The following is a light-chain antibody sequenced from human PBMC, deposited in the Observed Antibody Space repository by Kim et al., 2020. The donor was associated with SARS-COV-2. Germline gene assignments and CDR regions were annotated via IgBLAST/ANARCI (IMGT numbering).Light chain of an antibody. Sequence: SPGERATLSCRATQSVRSNYLAWYQQKPGQPPRLLIYGSSSRATGVPDRFSGSGSGTDFTLTISRLEPDDFAVYYCQQYGSSPLTFGQGTRLEIK. J-gene: IGKJ5*01. CDR2: GSS. CDR1: QSVRSNY. CDR3: QQYGSSPLT. V-gene: IGKV3-20*01.